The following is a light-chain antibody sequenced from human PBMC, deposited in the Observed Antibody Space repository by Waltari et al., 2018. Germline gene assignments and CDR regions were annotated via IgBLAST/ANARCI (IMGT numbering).Light chain of an antibody. J-gene: IGKJ1*01. V-gene: IGKV1-39*01. CDR3: QQSSGT. CDR2: AAS. CDR1: QSIGSY. Sequence: DIQMTQSPSSLSASVGDRVTITCRASQSIGSYLNWHQQKPGKAPTLLIYAASSLQSGVPSRFSGSGSGTDFTLTISSLQPEDFATYYCQQSSGTFGQGTKVEIK.